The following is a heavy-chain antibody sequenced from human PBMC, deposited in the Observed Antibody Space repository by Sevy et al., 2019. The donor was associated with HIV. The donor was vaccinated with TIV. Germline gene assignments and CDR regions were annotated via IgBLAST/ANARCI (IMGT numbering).Heavy chain of an antibody. J-gene: IGHJ6*02. V-gene: IGHV3-33*01. CDR3: ARDCLGITISAGWGGGMDV. CDR2: IRYDGSNK. D-gene: IGHD3-3*01. Sequence: GGSLRLSCAASGFTLSSYGMHWVRQAPGKGLEWVAVIRYDGSNKYYADSVKGRFTIYRDNSKNTLYLQMNSRIAEDTAVYYGARDCLGITISAGWGGGMDVWGQGTTVTVSS. CDR1: GFTLSSYG.